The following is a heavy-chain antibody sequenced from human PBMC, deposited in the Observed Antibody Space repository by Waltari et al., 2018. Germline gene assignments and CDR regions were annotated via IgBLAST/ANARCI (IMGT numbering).Heavy chain of an antibody. CDR3: ATRNYLDS. Sequence: EMQLLESGGGLVQPGGSLRLSCEPSGFTFSRFAMNWVRQAPGKGLEWVSIINDRGDITNTADSLKGRFTVSRDNSRDTLYLHMNNLTAEDTAVYYCATRNYLDSWGRGALVTVSS. J-gene: IGHJ4*02. CDR1: GFTFSRFA. CDR2: INDRGDIT. V-gene: IGHV3-23*01.